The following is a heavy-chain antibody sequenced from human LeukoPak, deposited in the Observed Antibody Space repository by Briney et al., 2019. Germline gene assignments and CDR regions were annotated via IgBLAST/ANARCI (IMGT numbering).Heavy chain of an antibody. CDR3: AREIVVPAAIVYRWFDP. D-gene: IGHD2-2*02. CDR1: GGSFSGYY. CDR2: IYYSGST. V-gene: IGHV4-31*11. Sequence: SETLSLTCAVYGGSFSGYYWSWIRQHPGKGLEWIGYIYYSGSTYYNPSLKSRVTISVDTSKNQFSLKLSSVTAADTAVYYCAREIVVPAAIVYRWFDPWGQGTLVTVSS. J-gene: IGHJ5*02.